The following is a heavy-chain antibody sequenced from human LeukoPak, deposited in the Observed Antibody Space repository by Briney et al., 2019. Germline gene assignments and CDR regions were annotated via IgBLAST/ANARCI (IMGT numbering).Heavy chain of an antibody. CDR1: GGSISSSRYY. CDR2: IYYSGST. J-gene: IGHJ3*02. CDR3: ASTRYYYDSSGYRHHGGNAFDI. Sequence: SETLSLTCTVSGGSISSSRYYGRWIRQPPGKGLEWIGSIYYSGSTYYNPSLKSRVTISVDTSKNQFSLKLSSVTAADTAVYYCASTRYYYDSSGYRHHGGNAFDIWGQGTMVTVSS. V-gene: IGHV4-39*01. D-gene: IGHD3-22*01.